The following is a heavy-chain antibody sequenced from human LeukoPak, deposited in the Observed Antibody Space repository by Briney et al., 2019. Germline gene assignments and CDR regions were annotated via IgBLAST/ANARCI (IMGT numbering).Heavy chain of an antibody. D-gene: IGHD6-13*01. V-gene: IGHV3-74*01. CDR2: INSAGSST. J-gene: IGHJ6*03. Sequence: GGSLRLSCAASGFSFDDYGMSWVRQAPGKGLVWVSRINSAGSSTAYADSVKGRFTISRDNAKNTLYLQMNSLRAENTAVYYCARGGSSWYIPMDVWGKGTTVTVSS. CDR1: GFSFDDYG. CDR3: ARGGSSWYIPMDV.